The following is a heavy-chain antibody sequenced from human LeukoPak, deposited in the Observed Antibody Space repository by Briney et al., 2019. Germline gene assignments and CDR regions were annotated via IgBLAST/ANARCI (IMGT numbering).Heavy chain of an antibody. CDR2: ISGSGGST. D-gene: IGHD6-13*01. CDR3: AKDPVVAAAGLGWFDP. CDR1: GFTFSSYA. Sequence: GGSLRLSCAASGFTFSSYAMSWVRQAPGKGLEWVSAISGSGGSTYYADSVKGRFTISRDNSKNTLYLQMNSLRAEDTAVYYCAKDPVVAAAGLGWFDPWGQGTLVTVSS. J-gene: IGHJ5*02. V-gene: IGHV3-23*01.